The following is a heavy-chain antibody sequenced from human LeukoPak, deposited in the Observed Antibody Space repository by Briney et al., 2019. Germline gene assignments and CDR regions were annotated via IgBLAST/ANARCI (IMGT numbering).Heavy chain of an antibody. D-gene: IGHD1-26*01. CDR2: ITDTGGGT. CDR3: AKDVGMTVGATDY. CDR1: GLTFSTSA. Sequence: GGSLRLSCAASGLTFSTSAMSWVRQAPEKGLEWVSTITDTGGGTSYADSVKGRFTISRDNSKNTLYLQMNSLRAEDTAVYYCAKDVGMTVGATDYWGQGTLVTVSS. J-gene: IGHJ4*02. V-gene: IGHV3-23*01.